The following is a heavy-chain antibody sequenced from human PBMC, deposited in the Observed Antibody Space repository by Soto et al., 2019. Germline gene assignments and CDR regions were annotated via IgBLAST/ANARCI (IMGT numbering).Heavy chain of an antibody. CDR2: IYYSGST. Sequence: SETLSLTCNVSGGSISSGGYYWSWIRQHTGKGLEWIGYIYYSGSTYYNPSLKSRVTISVDTSKNQFSLKLSSVTAADTAVYYCAREFQTKDIVVVPAAHDAFDIWGQGTMVTVSS. V-gene: IGHV4-31*03. CDR3: AREFQTKDIVVVPAAHDAFDI. CDR1: GGSISSGGYY. J-gene: IGHJ3*02. D-gene: IGHD2-2*01.